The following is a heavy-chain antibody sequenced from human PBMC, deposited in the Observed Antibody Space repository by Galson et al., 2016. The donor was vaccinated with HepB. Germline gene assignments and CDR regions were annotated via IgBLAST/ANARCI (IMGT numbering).Heavy chain of an antibody. CDR3: ARDNGDLDY. D-gene: IGHD4-17*01. Sequence: SLRLSCAASGFTLSSYSMNWVRQAPGKGLEWVSSISAGSSYIYYADSVKGRFTISRDNAKNSLSLQMNSLRAEDTAVYYCARDNGDLDYWGQGTLVTVSS. V-gene: IGHV3-21*01. CDR2: ISAGSSYI. J-gene: IGHJ4*02. CDR1: GFTLSSYS.